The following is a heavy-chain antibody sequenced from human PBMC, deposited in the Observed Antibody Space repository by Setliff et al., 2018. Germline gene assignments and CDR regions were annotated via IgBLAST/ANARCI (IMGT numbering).Heavy chain of an antibody. D-gene: IGHD3-22*01. V-gene: IGHV3-48*01. CDR3: ARGPRYDYESSGYHYMKRFDY. CDR1: GITFSTYS. Sequence: PGGSLRLSCAASGITFSTYSMNWVRQAPGKGLEWVSYISSRSDIIYYADSVKGRFTISRDNAKNSLYLQVNSLRAADTAVYYCARGPRYDYESSGYHYMKRFDYWGQGTLVTVSS. J-gene: IGHJ4*02. CDR2: ISSRSDII.